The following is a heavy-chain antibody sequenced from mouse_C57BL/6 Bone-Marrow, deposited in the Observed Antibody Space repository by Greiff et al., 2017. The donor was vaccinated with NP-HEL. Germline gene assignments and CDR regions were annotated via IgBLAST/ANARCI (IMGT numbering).Heavy chain of an antibody. J-gene: IGHJ4*01. D-gene: IGHD2-3*01. CDR3: ARDGSDLYAMDY. CDR2: INPNNGGT. Sequence: VQLKESGPELVKPGASVKMSCKASGYTFTDYNMHWVKQSHGKSLEWIGYINPNNGGTSYNQKFKGKATLTVNKSSSTAYMELRSLTSVDSAVYYFARDGSDLYAMDYWGQGTSVTVSS. CDR1: GYTFTDYN. V-gene: IGHV1-22*01.